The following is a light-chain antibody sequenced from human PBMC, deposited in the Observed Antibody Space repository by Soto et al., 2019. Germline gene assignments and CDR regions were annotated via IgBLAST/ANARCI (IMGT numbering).Light chain of an antibody. Sequence: QSVLTQPASVSGSPGQSITISFTGTTSDVGSYNLVSWYQQHPGKAPKRMIYEVSKRRSGVSNRFSGSKSGITASLTISGLQAEDEADYYCCSYAGSSTFLFGTGTKLTVL. V-gene: IGLV2-23*02. J-gene: IGLJ1*01. CDR3: CSYAGSSTFL. CDR2: EVS. CDR1: TSDVGSYNL.